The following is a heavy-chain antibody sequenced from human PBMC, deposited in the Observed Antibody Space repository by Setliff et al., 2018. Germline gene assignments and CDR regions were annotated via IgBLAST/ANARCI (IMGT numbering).Heavy chain of an antibody. CDR2: IYHSGST. CDR1: GYSISSGYY. CDR3: ARQPEGGYYDSSGYYGMAPYYFDY. Sequence: SETLSLTCAVSGYSISSGYYWGWIRQPPGKGLEWIGSIYHSGSTYYNPSLKSRVTISVDTSKNQFSLKLSSVTAADTAVHYCARQPEGGYYDSSGYYGMAPYYFDYWGQGTLVTVSS. V-gene: IGHV4-38-2*01. D-gene: IGHD3-22*01. J-gene: IGHJ4*02.